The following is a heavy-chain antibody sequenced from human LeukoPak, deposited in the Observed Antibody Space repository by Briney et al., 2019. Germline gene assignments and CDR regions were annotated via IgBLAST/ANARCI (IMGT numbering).Heavy chain of an antibody. Sequence: SETLSLTCAVYGGPFSGYYWSWIRQPPGKGLEWIGEINHSGSTNYNPSLKSRVTISVDTSKNQFSLKLSSVTAADTAVYYCAREVRYFDWLPLNWFDPWGQGTLVTVSS. J-gene: IGHJ5*02. CDR2: INHSGST. CDR1: GGPFSGYY. V-gene: IGHV4-34*01. CDR3: AREVRYFDWLPLNWFDP. D-gene: IGHD3-9*01.